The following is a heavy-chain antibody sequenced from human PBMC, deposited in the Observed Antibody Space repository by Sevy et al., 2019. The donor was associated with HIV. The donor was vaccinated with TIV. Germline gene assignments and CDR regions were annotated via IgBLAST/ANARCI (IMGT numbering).Heavy chain of an antibody. CDR2: IFGSGGTT. V-gene: IGHV3-23*01. Sequence: GGSLRLSCAASGITFKNYAMNWVRQAPGKGLNWVSSIFGSGGTTYYADSVRGRFTISRDTSTNTLFLQMNSLRTEDTALYYCAGGRFDSSGSFDAFDIWGQGTMVTVSS. CDR3: AGGRFDSSGSFDAFDI. J-gene: IGHJ3*02. D-gene: IGHD3-22*01. CDR1: GITFKNYA.